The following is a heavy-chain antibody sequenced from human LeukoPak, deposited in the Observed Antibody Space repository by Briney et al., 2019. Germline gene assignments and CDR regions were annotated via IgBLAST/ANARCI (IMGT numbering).Heavy chain of an antibody. J-gene: IGHJ6*04. CDR1: GFTFSSYW. V-gene: IGHV3-7*01. Sequence: GGSLRLSCAASGFTFSSYWMSWVRQAPGKGLVWVANIKQDGSEKYYVDSVKGRFTISRDNAKNSLYLQMNSLRAEDTAVYYCAELGITMIGGVWGKGTTVTISS. D-gene: IGHD3-10*02. CDR3: AELGITMIGGV. CDR2: IKQDGSEK.